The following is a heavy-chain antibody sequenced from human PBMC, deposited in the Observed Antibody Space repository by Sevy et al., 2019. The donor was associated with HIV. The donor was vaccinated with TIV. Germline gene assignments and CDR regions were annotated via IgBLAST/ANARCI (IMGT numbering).Heavy chain of an antibody. Sequence: GGSLRLSCAASGFTFSSYWMHWVRQGPGKGLVWVSRIKSDGSSTSHVDSVKGRFTISRDNAKNTLYLQMNSLRAEDTAVYYCARAWVNFDAFDIWGQGTMVTVSS. V-gene: IGHV3-74*01. CDR2: IKSDGSST. J-gene: IGHJ3*02. CDR3: ARAWVNFDAFDI. CDR1: GFTFSSYW. D-gene: IGHD3-22*01.